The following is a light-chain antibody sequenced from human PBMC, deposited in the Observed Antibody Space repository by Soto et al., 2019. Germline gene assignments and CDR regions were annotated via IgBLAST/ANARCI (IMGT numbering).Light chain of an antibody. CDR3: SSYTSSCTPFV. J-gene: IGLJ1*01. CDR2: EVS. CDR1: SSDVGGYNY. Sequence: QSVLTQPASVSGSPGQSITISCTGTSSDVGGYNYVSWYQQHPGKAPKLMIYEVSNRPSGVSNRFSGFKSGNTASLTISGLQAEDEADYYCSSYTSSCTPFVFGTGTKVTVL. V-gene: IGLV2-14*01.